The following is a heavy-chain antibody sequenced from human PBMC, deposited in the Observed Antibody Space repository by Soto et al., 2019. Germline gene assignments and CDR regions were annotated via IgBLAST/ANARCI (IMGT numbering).Heavy chain of an antibody. V-gene: IGHV3-7*01. CDR2: IKQDGSEE. CDR3: ARIAASGRGWDV. CDR1: GFTFSSYW. D-gene: IGHD6-13*01. J-gene: IGHJ6*02. Sequence: EVQLVESGGGLVQPGGSLRLSCVDSGFTFSSYWMSWVRQAPVKGLEWVGNIKQDGSEENYVDSVKGRFTISRDNAKNSRYLQMTSLRAEDTAVYYCARIAASGRGWDVWGQGTTVVVSS.